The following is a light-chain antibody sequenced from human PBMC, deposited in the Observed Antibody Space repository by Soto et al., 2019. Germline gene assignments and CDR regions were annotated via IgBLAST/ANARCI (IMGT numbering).Light chain of an antibody. CDR2: NDN. V-gene: IGLV1-44*01. J-gene: IGLJ3*02. Sequence: QPVLTQPPSASGTPGQRVTISCSGSSSNIGSNIVNWYQQLPGTAPKLLIFNDNQRPSGVPDRFSRSKSGTSASLAISGLQSVDEADYYCAAWDDSLNGYWVFGGGPKLTVL. CDR1: SSNIGSNI. CDR3: AAWDDSLNGYWV.